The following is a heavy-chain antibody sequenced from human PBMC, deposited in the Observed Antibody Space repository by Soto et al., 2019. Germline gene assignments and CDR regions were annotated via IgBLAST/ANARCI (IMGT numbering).Heavy chain of an antibody. CDR3: ARGQLCGTNRRLKFDY. J-gene: IGHJ4*02. V-gene: IGHV3-21*01. CDR2: ISSRSSVI. CDR1: GFNYSSYS. Sequence: GSVRLSCVDCGFNYSSYSMNWVRQAPGKGLEWVASISSRSSVIWYADSVKGRFTIPRDNSKNTLYLQMNSLRAEDTAVYYCARGQLCGTNRRLKFDYWGQGTLVTVSS. D-gene: IGHD5-18*01.